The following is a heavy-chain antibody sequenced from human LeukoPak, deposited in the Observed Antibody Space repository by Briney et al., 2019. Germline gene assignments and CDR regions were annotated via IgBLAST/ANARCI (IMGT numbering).Heavy chain of an antibody. CDR2: IKQDGSEK. CDR3: ASNSDS. V-gene: IGHV3-7*01. Sequence: GGSLRLSCVASGFTFSTYTMAWVRQAPGKGLEWVANIKQDGSEKYYVDSVKGRFTISRDNAKNSLYLQMNSLRAEDTAVYYCASNSDSWGQGILVTVSS. CDR1: GFTFSTYT. J-gene: IGHJ4*02.